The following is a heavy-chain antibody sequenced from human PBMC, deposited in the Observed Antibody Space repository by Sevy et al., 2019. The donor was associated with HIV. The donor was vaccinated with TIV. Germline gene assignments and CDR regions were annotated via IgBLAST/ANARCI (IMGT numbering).Heavy chain of an antibody. CDR2: ISSSSSYT. J-gene: IGHJ5*02. D-gene: IGHD4-4*01. CDR3: AGVDYNLNGSNWFDP. CDR1: GFTFSDYY. V-gene: IGHV3-11*06. Sequence: GGSLRLSCAASGFTFSDYYMSWIRQAPGKGLEWVSYISSSSSYTNYADSVKGRLTISRDNAKNSLYLQMNSLRAEDTAVYYCAGVDYNLNGSNWFDPWGQGTLVTVSS.